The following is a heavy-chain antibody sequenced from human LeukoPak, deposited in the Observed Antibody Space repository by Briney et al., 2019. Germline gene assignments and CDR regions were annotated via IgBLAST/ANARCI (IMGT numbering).Heavy chain of an antibody. J-gene: IGHJ4*02. Sequence: GGSLRLSCAASGFTFSSYGMHWVRQAPGKGLEWVAVIWYDGSNKYYADSVKGRFTISRDNSKSTLYLQMNSLRAEDTAVYYRAKDGWFGELLGLFDYWGQGTLVTVSS. CDR3: AKDGWFGELLGLFDY. D-gene: IGHD3-10*01. CDR2: IWYDGSNK. V-gene: IGHV3-33*06. CDR1: GFTFSSYG.